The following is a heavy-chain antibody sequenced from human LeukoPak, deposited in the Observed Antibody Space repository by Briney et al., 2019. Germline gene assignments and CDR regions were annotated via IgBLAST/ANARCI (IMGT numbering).Heavy chain of an antibody. J-gene: IGHJ4*02. Sequence: SETLSLTCTVSGGSISSPYWSWIRQPPGKGLGWIGYIYYSGSTNYNPSLKSRVTISVDSSKNQFSLKLSSVTAAETAVYYWARDRDGDFDYWGQGTLVTVSS. CDR2: IYYSGST. CDR1: GGSISSPY. D-gene: IGHD5-24*01. V-gene: IGHV4-59*11. CDR3: ARDRDGDFDY.